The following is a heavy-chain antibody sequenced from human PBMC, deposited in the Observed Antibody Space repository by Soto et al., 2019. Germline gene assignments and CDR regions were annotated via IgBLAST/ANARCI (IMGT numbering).Heavy chain of an antibody. CDR3: ARAPSASRGYFDL. J-gene: IGHJ2*01. Sequence: EVQLVESGGGLVKPGGSLRLSCAASGFTFSSYTMNWVRQAPGKGLEWVSSISGSGSYIYYADSVKGRFTISRDNTKTSLYLQMNSLRAADTAVYYCARAPSASRGYFDLWGRGTLVTVSS. CDR1: GFTFSSYT. CDR2: ISGSGSYI. V-gene: IGHV3-21*01.